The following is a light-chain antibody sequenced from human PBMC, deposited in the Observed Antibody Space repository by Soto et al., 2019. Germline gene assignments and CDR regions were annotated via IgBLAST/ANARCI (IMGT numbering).Light chain of an antibody. CDR1: SSDVGGYNY. V-gene: IGLV2-8*01. Sequence: QSALTQPPSASGSPGQSVTISCTGTSSDVGGYNYVSWYRQHPGKAPQLIIYDVNKRPSGVPDRFSGSKSGNTASLTVSGLQAEDEADYYCSSYSSGSTLVVFGGGTKLTVL. J-gene: IGLJ2*01. CDR3: SSYSSGSTLVV. CDR2: DVN.